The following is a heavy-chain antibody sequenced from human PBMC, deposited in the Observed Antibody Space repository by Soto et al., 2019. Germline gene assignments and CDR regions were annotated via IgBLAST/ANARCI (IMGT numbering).Heavy chain of an antibody. D-gene: IGHD3-3*01. V-gene: IGHV4-59*08. CDR1: GGSISSYY. J-gene: IGHJ5*02. CDR2: IYYSGTT. CDR3: ARSPGPEYYDFWSGYPNWFDP. Sequence: PSETLSLTCTVSGGSISSYYWSWIRQPPGKGLEWIGYIYYSGTTNYNPSLKSRVTISVDTSKNQFFLKLSSVTAADTAVYYCARSPGPEYYDFWSGYPNWFDPWGQGTLVTVSS.